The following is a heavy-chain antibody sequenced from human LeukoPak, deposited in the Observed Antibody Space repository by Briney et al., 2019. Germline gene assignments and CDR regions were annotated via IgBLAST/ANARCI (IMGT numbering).Heavy chain of an antibody. J-gene: IGHJ6*02. D-gene: IGHD1-1*01. CDR3: ARVPRNWNDGYYYYGMDV. V-gene: IGHV4-34*01. CDR1: GGSFSGYY. Sequence: PSETLSLTCAVYGGSFSGYYWSRIRQPPGKGLEWIGEINHSGSTNYNPSLKSRVTISVDTSKNQFSLKLSSVTAADTAVYYCARVPRNWNDGYYYYGMDVWGQGTTVTVSS. CDR2: INHSGST.